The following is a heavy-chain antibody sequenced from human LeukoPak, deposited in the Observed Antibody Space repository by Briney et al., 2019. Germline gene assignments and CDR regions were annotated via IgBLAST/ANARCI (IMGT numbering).Heavy chain of an antibody. CDR3: ARLGPGEFDY. CDR2: IYYSGDT. D-gene: IGHD3-16*01. Sequence: PSETLSLTCTVSGAYIRSYHWSWIRQPPGKGLEWIGYIYYSGDTNYNPSLKSRVTISIDTSKNQFSLKLRSVTAADTAVYYCARLGPGEFDYWGQGTLVTVSS. V-gene: IGHV4-59*08. J-gene: IGHJ4*02. CDR1: GAYIRSYH.